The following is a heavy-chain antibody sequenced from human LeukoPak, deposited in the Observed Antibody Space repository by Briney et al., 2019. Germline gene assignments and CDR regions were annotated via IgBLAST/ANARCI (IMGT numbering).Heavy chain of an antibody. D-gene: IGHD2-2*01. CDR2: INPGSGST. J-gene: IGHJ4*02. CDR3: ARERGSCDF. Sequence: APVKVSCKASGYTFTNYFMHWVRQAPGQGLEWMGIINPGSGSTTYAQTFQGRVTMTRDTSTSTVYMELSSLRSEDTAVYYCARERGSCDFWGQGTLVTVSS. CDR1: GYTFTNYF. V-gene: IGHV1-46*01.